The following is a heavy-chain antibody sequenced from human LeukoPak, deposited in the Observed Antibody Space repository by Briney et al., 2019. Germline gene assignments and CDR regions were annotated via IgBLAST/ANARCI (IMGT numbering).Heavy chain of an antibody. CDR3: ARPVSPNYFYYMDV. CDR1: GFTFSNFY. D-gene: IGHD4-11*01. CDR2: ISGSGTNQ. Sequence: GGSLRLSGAASGFTFSNFYMSWFRQAPGKGLEWLSYISGSGTNQHYADSVRGRFTISRDNAENSLSLQMDSLRAEDTAVYYCARPVSPNYFYYMDVWGKGTTVTVSS. J-gene: IGHJ6*03. V-gene: IGHV3-11*01.